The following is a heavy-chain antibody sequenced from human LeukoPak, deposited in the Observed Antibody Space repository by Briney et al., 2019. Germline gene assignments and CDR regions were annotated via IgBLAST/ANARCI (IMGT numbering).Heavy chain of an antibody. D-gene: IGHD5-18*01. J-gene: IGHJ4*02. V-gene: IGHV1-69*01. CDR1: GGTFSSYA. CDR2: IIPIFGTA. CDR3: ARDPQPNSYGLSRLGY. Sequence: SVKVSCKASGGTFSSYAISWVRQAPGQGLEWMGGIIPIFGTANYAQRFQGRVTITADESTSTAYMELSSLRSEDTAVYYCARDPQPNSYGLSRLGYWGQGTLVTVSS.